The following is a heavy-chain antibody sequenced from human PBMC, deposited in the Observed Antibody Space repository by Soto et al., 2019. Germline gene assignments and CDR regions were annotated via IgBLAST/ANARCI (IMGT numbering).Heavy chain of an antibody. CDR1: GGSFSSNP. CDR3: ARGGRGYSSAPRYYFDY. V-gene: IGHV1-69*01. J-gene: IGHJ4*02. CDR2: IIPIFATV. Sequence: QVQLVQSGSEVKKPGSSVKVSCKASGGSFSSNPISWVRQAPGQGLEWMAGIIPIFATVHYAQKFQGRVTITADESTSTAYMELTSLRSEDXXXYFCARGGRGYSSAPRYYFDYWGQGTLVTVSS. D-gene: IGHD5-18*01.